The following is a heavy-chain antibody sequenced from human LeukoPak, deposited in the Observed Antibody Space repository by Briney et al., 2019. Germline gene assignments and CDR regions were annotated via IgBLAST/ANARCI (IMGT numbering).Heavy chain of an antibody. Sequence: GSLRLSCAASGFTFSSYWMHWVRQPPGKGLVWVSRINNDGSSTSYADSVKGRFTISRDNAKNTLYLQMNSLRAEDTAVYYCARGAQWELDDFDYWGQGTLVTVSS. CDR2: INNDGSST. D-gene: IGHD1-26*01. V-gene: IGHV3-74*01. CDR1: GFTFSSYW. CDR3: ARGAQWELDDFDY. J-gene: IGHJ4*02.